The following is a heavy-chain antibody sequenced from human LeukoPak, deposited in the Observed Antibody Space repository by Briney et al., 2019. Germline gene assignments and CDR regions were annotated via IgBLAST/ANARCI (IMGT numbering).Heavy chain of an antibody. D-gene: IGHD6-19*01. V-gene: IGHV3-30*04. CDR1: GFTFSDHA. CDR3: ARGDSGGYSSGWSLPDYYYYGMDA. J-gene: IGHJ6*02. Sequence: GGSLRLSCTASGFTFSDHAMHWVRQAPGKGLEWVTVISYHARDQFYADSVKGRFTVSRDNSRNTLYLQMNSLRAEDSAVYYCARGDSGGYSSGWSLPDYYYYGMDAWGQGTTVTVSS. CDR2: ISYHARDQ.